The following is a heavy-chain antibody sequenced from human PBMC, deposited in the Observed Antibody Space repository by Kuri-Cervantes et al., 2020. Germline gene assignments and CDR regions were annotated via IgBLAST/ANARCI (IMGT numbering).Heavy chain of an antibody. D-gene: IGHD7-27*01. V-gene: IGHV4-39*01. J-gene: IGHJ4*02. CDR3: ARLSWGEVFFDY. CDR1: DGSISSSSYY. CDR2: IYYSGST. Sequence: SETLSLTCTVSDGSISSSSYYWGWIRQPPGKGLEWIGSIYYSGSTYYNPSLKSRVTISVDTSKNQFSLKLSSVTAADTAVYYCARLSWGEVFFDYWGQGTLVTVSS.